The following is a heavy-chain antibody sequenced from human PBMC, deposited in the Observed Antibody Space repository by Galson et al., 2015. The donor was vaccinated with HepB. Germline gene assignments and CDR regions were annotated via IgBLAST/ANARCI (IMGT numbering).Heavy chain of an antibody. D-gene: IGHD6-13*01. V-gene: IGHV1-18*04. CDR1: SYTFTSYG. Sequence: SVKVSCKASSYTFTSYGISWVRQAPGQGLEWVGWISSYNGNTNYAQKLQGRVTMTTDTSKSTAYMELSSLRSDDTAVYYCARDRPPYWAAACTYFDYWGQGTLVTVSS. J-gene: IGHJ4*02. CDR2: ISSYNGNT. CDR3: ARDRPPYWAAACTYFDY.